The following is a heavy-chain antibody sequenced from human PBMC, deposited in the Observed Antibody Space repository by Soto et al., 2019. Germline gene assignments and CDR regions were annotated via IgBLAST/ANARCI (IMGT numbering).Heavy chain of an antibody. CDR3: ARGPGTAD. CDR1: GFTLNSSY. J-gene: IGHJ4*02. CDR2: IKGDGSDP. Sequence: XVSLKLSCAASGFTLNSSYLSWVRQAPGKGLEWVGKIKGDGSDPHYVDSVKGRFTISRDNAENSIYLQMGILKAEDTAMYYCARGPGTADWGQGTLVTVSS. V-gene: IGHV3-7*03.